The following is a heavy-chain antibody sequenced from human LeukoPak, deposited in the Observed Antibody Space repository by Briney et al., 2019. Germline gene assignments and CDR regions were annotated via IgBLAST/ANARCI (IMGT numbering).Heavy chain of an antibody. V-gene: IGHV3-23*01. CDR3: AKDRGNYYDTPRFDP. D-gene: IGHD3-22*01. Sequence: GGSLRLSCAASGFSLSSYAMSWVRQAPGKGLEWVSSISGSGGTIYYADSVKGRFTISRDNSKNMLYLQVSSLRAEDTAIYYCAKDRGNYYDTPRFDPWGQGTLVTVSS. CDR1: GFSLSSYA. J-gene: IGHJ5*02. CDR2: ISGSGGTI.